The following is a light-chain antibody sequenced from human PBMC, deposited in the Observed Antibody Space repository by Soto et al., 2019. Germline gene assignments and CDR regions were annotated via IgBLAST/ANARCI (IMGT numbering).Light chain of an antibody. V-gene: IGKV3-11*01. CDR1: QTIDTN. CDR3: QQRSNWPLT. Sequence: EIVMTQSPGTLSVSPGERATLSCRASQTIDTNLAWYQQKPGQAPRLLIYGASNRATGIPARFSGSGSGTDFTLTISSLEPEDFAVYYCQQRSNWPLTFGQGTRLEIK. J-gene: IGKJ5*01. CDR2: GAS.